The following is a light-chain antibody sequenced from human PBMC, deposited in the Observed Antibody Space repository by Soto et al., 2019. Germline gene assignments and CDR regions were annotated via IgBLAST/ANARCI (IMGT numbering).Light chain of an antibody. J-gene: IGKJ1*01. V-gene: IGKV1-5*01. CDR2: DAS. CDR1: QSISSW. CDR3: QPYNSYSGT. Sequence: DIQITQSPSTLSASVGDRVTITCRASQSISSWLAWYQQKPGKAPTFLSYDASSLESGVPSRFSGSGSGTELTLTISRLQPDDFATYYCQPYNSYSGTFGQGTKVEI.